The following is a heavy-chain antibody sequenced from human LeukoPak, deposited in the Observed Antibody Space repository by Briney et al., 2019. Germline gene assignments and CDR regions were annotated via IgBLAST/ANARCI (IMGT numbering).Heavy chain of an antibody. J-gene: IGHJ4*02. Sequence: PSETLSLTCTVSAGSINSGDYYWSWIRQPAGKGLEGIGRIYSPGTNYNYNPSLKSRVTISIDTSKNQFSLKLSSVTAADTAVYYCAGGSGSYYNEDYWGQGTLVTVSS. CDR3: AGGSGSYYNEDY. V-gene: IGHV4-61*02. CDR1: AGSINSGDYY. CDR2: IYSPGTN. D-gene: IGHD3-10*01.